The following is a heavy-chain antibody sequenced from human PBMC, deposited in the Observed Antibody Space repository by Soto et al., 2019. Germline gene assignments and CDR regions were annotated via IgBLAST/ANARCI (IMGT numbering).Heavy chain of an antibody. CDR1: GFTFSGSA. V-gene: IGHV3-73*01. CDR3: ARGKELLWFGEPNRPYYFDD. Sequence: GGSLRLSCAASGFTFSGSAMHWVRQASGKGLEWVGRIRSKANSYATAYAASVKGRFTISRDDSKNTAYLQMNSLKTEDTAVYYCARGKELLWFGEPNRPYYFDDWGQGTRVTVAS. J-gene: IGHJ4*02. CDR2: IRSKANSYAT. D-gene: IGHD3-10*01.